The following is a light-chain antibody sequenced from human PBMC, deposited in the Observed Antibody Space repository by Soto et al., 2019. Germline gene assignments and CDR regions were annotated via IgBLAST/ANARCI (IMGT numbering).Light chain of an antibody. Sequence: QSALTQPPSASGSPGQSVTISCTGTSSDVGAYNYVSWYQQHPGKAPKLMIYDVSKRPSGVPYRFSGSKSGNAASLTVSGLQGDDEADYYCCSLTTSHTYVFGSGTKLTVL. CDR2: DVS. CDR3: CSLTTSHTYV. J-gene: IGLJ1*01. V-gene: IGLV2-8*01. CDR1: SSDVGAYNY.